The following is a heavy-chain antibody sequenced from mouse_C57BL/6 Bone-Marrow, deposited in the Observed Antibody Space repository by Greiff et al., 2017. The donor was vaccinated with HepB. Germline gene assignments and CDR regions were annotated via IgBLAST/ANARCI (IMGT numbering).Heavy chain of an antibody. D-gene: IGHD2-2*01. CDR3: AKRNGYVYAMDY. V-gene: IGHV2-5*01. Sequence: VKLVESGPGLVQPSQSLSITCTVSGFSLTSYGVHWVRQSPGKGLEWLGVIWRGGSTDYNAAFMSRLSITKDNSKSQVFFKMNSLQADDTAIYYCAKRNGYVYAMDYWGQGTSVTVSS. CDR1: GFSLTSYG. J-gene: IGHJ4*01. CDR2: IWRGGST.